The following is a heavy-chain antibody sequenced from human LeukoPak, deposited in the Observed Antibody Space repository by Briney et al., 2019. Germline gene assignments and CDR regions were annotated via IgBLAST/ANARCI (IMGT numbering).Heavy chain of an antibody. CDR3: AKDLVTGSLDY. CDR1: GFTFSGYA. V-gene: IGHV3-48*01. J-gene: IGHJ4*02. Sequence: GGSLRLSCAASGFTFSGYAMNWVRQAPGKGLEWVAYISSSSGTIYYTDSVKGRFTISRANSENTLYLQMHSLRAEDTAVYYCAKDLVTGSLDYWGLGTLVTVSS. D-gene: IGHD3-10*01. CDR2: ISSSSGTI.